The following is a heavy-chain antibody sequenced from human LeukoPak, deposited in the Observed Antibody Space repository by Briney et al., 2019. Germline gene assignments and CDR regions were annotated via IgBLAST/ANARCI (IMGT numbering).Heavy chain of an antibody. J-gene: IGHJ6*03. Sequence: GGSLRLSCAASGFTFDDYGMSWVRQAPGKGLEWVSAISGSGGSTYYADSVKGRFTISRDNSKNTLYLQMNSLRAEDTAVYYCARNGGPTYYYYYYMDVWGKGTTVTVSS. CDR1: GFTFDDYG. CDR3: ARNGGPTYYYYYYMDV. CDR2: ISGSGGST. D-gene: IGHD4-23*01. V-gene: IGHV3-23*01.